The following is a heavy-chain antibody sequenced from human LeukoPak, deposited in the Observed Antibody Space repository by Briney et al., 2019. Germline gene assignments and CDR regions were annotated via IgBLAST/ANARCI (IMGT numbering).Heavy chain of an antibody. CDR3: ASLSNPDAFDI. CDR1: GYSFTSYW. D-gene: IGHD3-3*02. Sequence: GESLQISCKGSGYSFTSYWIGWVRQLPGKGLEWMGIIYPGDSDTRYSPSFQGQVTISADKSISTAYLQWSSLKASDTAMHYCASLSNPDAFDIWGQGTMVTVSS. V-gene: IGHV5-51*01. CDR2: IYPGDSDT. J-gene: IGHJ3*02.